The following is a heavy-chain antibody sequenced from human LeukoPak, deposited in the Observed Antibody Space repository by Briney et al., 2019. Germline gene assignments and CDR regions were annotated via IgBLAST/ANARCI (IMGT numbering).Heavy chain of an antibody. D-gene: IGHD6-19*01. CDR3: ARVLSRGIAVAGSDY. V-gene: IGHV3-33*08. J-gene: IGHJ4*02. Sequence: PGGSLRLSCSASGFTFSSYAMHWVRQAPGKGLEWVAVIWYDGSNKYYADSVKGRFTISRDNSKNTLYLQMSSLRAEDTAVYYCARVLSRGIAVAGSDYWGQGTLVTVSS. CDR1: GFTFSSYA. CDR2: IWYDGSNK.